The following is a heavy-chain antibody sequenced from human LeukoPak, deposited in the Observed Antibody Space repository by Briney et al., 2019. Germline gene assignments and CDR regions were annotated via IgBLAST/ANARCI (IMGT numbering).Heavy chain of an antibody. CDR1: GFTFSSYA. Sequence: GGSLRLSCAASGFTFSSYAMTWVRQAPGKGLEWVSTISGSGNNTYYADSVKGRFTISRDNAKNSLYLQMNSLRAEDTAVYYCARGGLYGYDVFDYWGQGTLVTVSS. CDR3: ARGGLYGYDVFDY. CDR2: ISGSGNNT. J-gene: IGHJ4*02. V-gene: IGHV3-21*01. D-gene: IGHD5-12*01.